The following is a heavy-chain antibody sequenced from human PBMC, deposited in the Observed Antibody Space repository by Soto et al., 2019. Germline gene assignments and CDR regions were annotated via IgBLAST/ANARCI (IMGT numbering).Heavy chain of an antibody. CDR1: GGSKSSGDYY. V-gene: IGHV4-30-4*01. CDR3: SKSRMCGPDN. D-gene: IGHD2-15*01. J-gene: IGHJ4*02. Sequence: PSETLSLTCTVSGGSKSSGDYYWTWIRQPPGKGLEWIGHIYDSGSTDYNPSLKSRVTISADTSKNQLSLKLTSVTAADTAVYYCSKSRMCGPDNCGQGTMFT. CDR2: IYDSGST.